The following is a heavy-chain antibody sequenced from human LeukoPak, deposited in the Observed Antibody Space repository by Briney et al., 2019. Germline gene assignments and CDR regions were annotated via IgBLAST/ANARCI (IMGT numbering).Heavy chain of an antibody. CDR3: ARQISENKDY. J-gene: IGHJ4*02. CDR1: GVSISGYY. CDR2: VFYRDSFSYGGTT. Sequence: SETLSLTCTVSGVSISGYYWIWIRQSPGRGLEWIGSVFYRDSFSYGGTTFYNPSLQNRVSISVDTSKNAFSLKLTSVTAADTAVDFCARQISENKDYWGQGTLVAVSS. V-gene: IGHV4-59*05. D-gene: IGHD1/OR15-1a*01.